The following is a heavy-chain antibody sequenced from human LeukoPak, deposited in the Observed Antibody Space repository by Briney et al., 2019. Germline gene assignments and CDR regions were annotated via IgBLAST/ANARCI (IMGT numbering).Heavy chain of an antibody. CDR1: GYTSTSYG. V-gene: IGHV1-18*01. D-gene: IGHD2-15*01. CDR3: ARDWPGYCSGGSCYGTRNFDY. CDR2: ISAYNGNT. Sequence: ASVKVSCKASGYTSTSYGISWVRQAPGQGLEWMGWISAYNGNTNYAQKLQGRVTMTTDTSTSTAYMELRSLRSDDTAVYYCARDWPGYCSGGSCYGTRNFDYWGQGTLVTVSS. J-gene: IGHJ4*02.